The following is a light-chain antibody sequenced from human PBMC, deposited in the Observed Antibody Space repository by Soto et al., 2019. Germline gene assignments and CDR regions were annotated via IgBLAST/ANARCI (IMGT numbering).Light chain of an antibody. CDR2: DAS. V-gene: IGKV1-5*01. J-gene: IGKJ1*01. CDR1: QSISGW. Sequence: DIQMTQSPSTLSASVGDRVTITCRASQSISGWLAWYQQKPGKAPKLLIYDASSLESGVPSRFSGSGSGTEFTLTISSLQPDDFATFYCQQYYRYPWTFGQGTKVDIK. CDR3: QQYYRYPWT.